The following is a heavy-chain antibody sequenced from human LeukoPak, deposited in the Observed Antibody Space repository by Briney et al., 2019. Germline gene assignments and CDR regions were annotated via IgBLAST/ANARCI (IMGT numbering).Heavy chain of an antibody. CDR2: IYYSGST. D-gene: IGHD4-23*01. J-gene: IGHJ2*01. CDR1: GGSISSYY. Sequence: SETLSLTCTVSGGSISSYYWSWIRQPPGKGLEWIGYIYYSGSTNYNPSLKSRVTISVDTSKNQFSLKLSSVTAADTAVYYCARDDYGGDWYFDLWGRGTLVTVSS. CDR3: ARDDYGGDWYFDL. V-gene: IGHV4-59*01.